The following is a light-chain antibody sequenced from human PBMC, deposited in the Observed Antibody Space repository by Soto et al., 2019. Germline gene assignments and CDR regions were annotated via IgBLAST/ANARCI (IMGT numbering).Light chain of an antibody. CDR2: EVS. Sequence: QSVLTQPASVSGSPGQSITISCTGTSSDVGAYNYVSWYQQHPGKAPKLMIYEVSYRPSGVSDRFSGSRSGNTASLTISGLQAEDESDYYCSSYTSRTTWVFGGGTKVTVL. CDR1: SSDVGAYNY. CDR3: SSYTSRTTWV. J-gene: IGLJ3*02. V-gene: IGLV2-14*01.